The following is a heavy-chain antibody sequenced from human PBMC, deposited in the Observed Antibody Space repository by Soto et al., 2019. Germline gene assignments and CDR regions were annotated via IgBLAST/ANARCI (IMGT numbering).Heavy chain of an antibody. D-gene: IGHD3-22*01. CDR3: ARADYDNARFDY. CDR2: ISYDGSNK. CDR1: GFTFSSYA. Sequence: GGSLRLSCAASGFTFSSYAMHWVRQAPGKGLEWVAVISYDGSNKYYADSVKGRFTISRDNSKNTLYLQMNSLRAEDTAVYYCARADYDNARFDYWGQGTLVTVSS. V-gene: IGHV3-30-3*01. J-gene: IGHJ4*02.